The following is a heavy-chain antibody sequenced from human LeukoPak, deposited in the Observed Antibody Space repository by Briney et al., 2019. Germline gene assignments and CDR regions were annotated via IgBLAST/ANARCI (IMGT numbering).Heavy chain of an antibody. Sequence: AGGSLRLSCAASGFTSSSYAMSGVRQAPGKGLEWVSAISGSGGSTYYADSVKGRFTISRDNSKNTLYMQMNSLKAADTAVYYCAKAADGLGESHWGQGTLVTVSS. CDR1: GFTSSSYA. D-gene: IGHD3-10*01. J-gene: IGHJ4*02. CDR2: ISGSGGST. CDR3: AKAADGLGESH. V-gene: IGHV3-23*01.